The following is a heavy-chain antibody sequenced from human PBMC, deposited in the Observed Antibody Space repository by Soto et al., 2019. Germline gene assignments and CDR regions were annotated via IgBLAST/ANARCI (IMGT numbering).Heavy chain of an antibody. V-gene: IGHV4-30-4*01. CDR3: ARAGPGYCSSTSCDATAAGLGGFDY. CDR1: GGSISSGDYY. D-gene: IGHD2-2*01. Sequence: QVQLQESGPGLVKPSQTLSLTCTVSGGSISSGDYYWSWIRQPPGKGLEWIGYIYYSGSTYHNPSLKSRVTISVDTSKNQFSLKLSSVTAADTAVYYCARAGPGYCSSTSCDATAAGLGGFDYWGQGTLVTVSS. J-gene: IGHJ4*02. CDR2: IYYSGST.